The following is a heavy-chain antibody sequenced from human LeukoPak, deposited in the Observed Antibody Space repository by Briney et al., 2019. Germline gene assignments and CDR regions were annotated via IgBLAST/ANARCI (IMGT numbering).Heavy chain of an antibody. CDR2: ISSSGSTI. CDR1: GFTFSSYE. V-gene: IGHV3-48*03. D-gene: IGHD3-10*01. Sequence: GGSLRLSCAASGFTFSSYEMNWVRQAPGKGLEWVSYISSSGSTIYYADSVKGRFTISRDNAKNSLYLQMNSLRAEDTAVYYCARDLYYGSGSYGGQGTLVTVSS. J-gene: IGHJ4*02. CDR3: ARDLYYGSGSY.